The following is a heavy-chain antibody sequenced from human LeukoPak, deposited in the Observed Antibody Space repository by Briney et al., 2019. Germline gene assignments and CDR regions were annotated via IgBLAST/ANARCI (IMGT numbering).Heavy chain of an antibody. V-gene: IGHV4-59*08. D-gene: IGHD6-25*01. J-gene: IGHJ5*02. CDR3: ARQNPPGSKKGWFDP. CDR2: MYYNGIT. CDR1: GGSINSYY. Sequence: SETLSLTCTVSGGSINSYYWTWIRQPPGKGLEWIASMYYNGITNYKPSLESRLTISVDTSKNQFSLRLRSVTAADTAVYYCARQNPPGSKKGWFDPWGQGTLVTVSS.